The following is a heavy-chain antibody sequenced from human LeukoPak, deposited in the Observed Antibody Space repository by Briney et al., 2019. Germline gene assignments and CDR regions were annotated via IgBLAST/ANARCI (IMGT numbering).Heavy chain of an antibody. Sequence: PGGSLRLSCAASGFTFSHSAMSWVRQAPGKGLEWISTISGSGSDTNYADSVRGRLIISRDNSKNTLFLQMNSLRAEDTAVYYCARYCSGGSCYSSDFDYWGQGTLVTVSS. J-gene: IGHJ4*02. CDR1: GFTFSHSA. V-gene: IGHV3-23*01. CDR2: ISGSGSDT. CDR3: ARYCSGGSCYSSDFDY. D-gene: IGHD2-15*01.